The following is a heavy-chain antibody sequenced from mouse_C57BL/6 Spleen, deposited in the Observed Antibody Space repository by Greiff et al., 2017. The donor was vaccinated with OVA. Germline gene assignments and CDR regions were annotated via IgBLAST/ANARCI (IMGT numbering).Heavy chain of an antibody. CDR1: GFNIKNTY. J-gene: IGHJ1*03. V-gene: IGHV14-3*01. D-gene: IGHD1-1*01. CDR2: IDPANGNT. Sequence: EVKLQESVAELVRPGASVKLSCTASGFNIKNTYMHWVKQRPEQGLEWIGRIDPANGNTKYAPKFQGKATITADTSSNTAYLQLSSLTSEDTAIYYCARCPITTVVATEYFDVWGTRTTVTVSS. CDR3: ARCPITTVVATEYFDV.